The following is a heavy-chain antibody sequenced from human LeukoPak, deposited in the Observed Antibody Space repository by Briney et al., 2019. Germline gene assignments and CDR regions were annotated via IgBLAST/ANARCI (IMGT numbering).Heavy chain of an antibody. D-gene: IGHD6-13*01. CDR1: GFTFSGYG. Sequence: GGSLRLSCAASGFTFSGYGMHWVRQAPGKGLEWVSAISGSGGSTYYADSVKGRFTISRDNSKNTLYLQMNSLRAEDTAVYYCARDEQQLVDGSYFDYWGQGTLVTVSS. CDR3: ARDEQQLVDGSYFDY. J-gene: IGHJ4*02. CDR2: ISGSGGST. V-gene: IGHV3-23*01.